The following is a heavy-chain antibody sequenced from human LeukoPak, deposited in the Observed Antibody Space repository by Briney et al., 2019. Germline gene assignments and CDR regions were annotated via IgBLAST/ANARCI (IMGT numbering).Heavy chain of an antibody. CDR3: ARFDVIASWVDP. Sequence: SETLSLTCTASGGSISNTDYYWGWIRQSPGKGLEWIGNIYYRGSTYYNPSLKSRVTISVDTSKNQFSLKVTSVTAADTAMYYCARFDVIASWVDPWGQGTLVTVSS. V-gene: IGHV4-39*07. J-gene: IGHJ5*02. CDR1: GGSISNTDYY. D-gene: IGHD3-16*02. CDR2: IYYRGST.